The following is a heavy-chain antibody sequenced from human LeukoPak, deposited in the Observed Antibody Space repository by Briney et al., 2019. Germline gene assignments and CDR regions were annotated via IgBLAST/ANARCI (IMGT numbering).Heavy chain of an antibody. J-gene: IGHJ4*02. Sequence: GEPLKISCQGSGYSFTSYWIGWVRQMPGKGLEWMGIIYPGDSDTRYSPSFQGQVTISADKSINTAYLQWSSLKASDTAIYYCAKTPSGSGFQYYFDYWGQGTLVTVSS. D-gene: IGHD6-19*01. CDR1: GYSFTSYW. CDR2: IYPGDSDT. V-gene: IGHV5-51*01. CDR3: AKTPSGSGFQYYFDY.